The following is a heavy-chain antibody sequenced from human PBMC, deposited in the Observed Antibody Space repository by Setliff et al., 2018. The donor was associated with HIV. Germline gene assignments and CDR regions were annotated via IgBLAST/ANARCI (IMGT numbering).Heavy chain of an antibody. Sequence: PVGSLRLSCAASGFTFSNYGMNWVRQAPGKGLEWVSYISDSSSTIYYAGSVRGRFTISRDNARNSLYLQMDSLRAEDTAVYYCARDLPIYDTSGSLDYWGQGALVTVS. CDR2: ISDSSSTI. CDR1: GFTFSNYG. V-gene: IGHV3-48*01. J-gene: IGHJ4*02. D-gene: IGHD3-22*01. CDR3: ARDLPIYDTSGSLDY.